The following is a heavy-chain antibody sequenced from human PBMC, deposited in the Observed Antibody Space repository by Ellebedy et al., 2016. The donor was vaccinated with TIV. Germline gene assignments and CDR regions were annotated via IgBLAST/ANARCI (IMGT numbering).Heavy chain of an antibody. CDR3: AGDTTGVLDV. CDR1: GFIFRNYA. D-gene: IGHD4-17*01. CDR2: ISYDGSNN. Sequence: GESLKISCAASGFIFRNYAMHWVRQAPGKGLEWVAGISYDGSNNYHAASVKGRFSISRDNSKNTLNLQMNSLRAEDTAVYFWAGDTTGVLDVWGQGTTVTVSS. J-gene: IGHJ6*02. V-gene: IGHV3-30-3*01.